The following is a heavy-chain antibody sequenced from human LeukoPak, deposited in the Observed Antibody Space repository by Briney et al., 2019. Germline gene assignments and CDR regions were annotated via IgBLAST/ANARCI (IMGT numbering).Heavy chain of an antibody. CDR1: GYTLTELS. J-gene: IGHJ4*02. CDR2: FDPENGDT. CDR3: ARIDIDHYVLFDY. D-gene: IGHD4-17*01. V-gene: IGHV1-24*01. Sequence: ASVKVSCKVSGYTLTELSIHWVRQAPGKGLEWMGGFDPENGDTIYAQKFQGRVTITADKSTSTAYMELSSLRSEDTAVYYCARIDIDHYVLFDYWGQGTLVTVSS.